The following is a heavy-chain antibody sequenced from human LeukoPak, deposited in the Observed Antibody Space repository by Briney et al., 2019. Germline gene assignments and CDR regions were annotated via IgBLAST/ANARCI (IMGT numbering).Heavy chain of an antibody. D-gene: IGHD3-22*01. CDR2: ITPYKGDT. J-gene: IGHJ4*02. V-gene: IGHV1-18*01. Sequence: ASVKVSCKASGYTFTNYGISWVRQAPGQGLEWMGWITPYKGDTNYAQKLQGRVTMTTDTSTSTAYMELRSLRSDDTAVYYCARDLGYYDSSGTYYFDYWGQGTLVTVSS. CDR3: ARDLGYYDSSGTYYFDY. CDR1: GYTFTNYG.